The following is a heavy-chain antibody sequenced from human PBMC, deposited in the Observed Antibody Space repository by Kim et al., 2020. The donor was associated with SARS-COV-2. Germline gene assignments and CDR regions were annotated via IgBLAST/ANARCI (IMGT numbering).Heavy chain of an antibody. V-gene: IGHV1-8*01. D-gene: IGHD2-2*02. J-gene: IGHJ4*02. CDR3: ARGDRYCRSSSCYNY. CDR2: MKPYSGNT. CDR1: GYTFTDYD. Sequence: ASVKVSCKASGYTFTDYDINWVRQATGQGPEWMGWMKPYSGNTGYAQKFQGRVTMTRDTTVNTAYLDLSGLRSDDRAVYYCARGDRYCRSSSCYNYWGQGTLVTVSS.